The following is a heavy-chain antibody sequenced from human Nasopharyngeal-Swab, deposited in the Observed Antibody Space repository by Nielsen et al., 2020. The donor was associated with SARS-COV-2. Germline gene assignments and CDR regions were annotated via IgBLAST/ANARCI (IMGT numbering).Heavy chain of an antibody. CDR3: ARGLTTVTTYYYSGIDV. J-gene: IGHJ6*02. Sequence: SVKVYCKASGGTFSSYAISWVRQAPGQRLEWMGGIIPIFGTSNYAQKFQGRVTITAVVSPSTAYMELSSLRSEDTAVYYCARGLTTVTTYYYSGIDVWGQGTTVTVSS. CDR1: GGTFSSYA. CDR2: IIPIFGTS. D-gene: IGHD4-11*01. V-gene: IGHV1-69*13.